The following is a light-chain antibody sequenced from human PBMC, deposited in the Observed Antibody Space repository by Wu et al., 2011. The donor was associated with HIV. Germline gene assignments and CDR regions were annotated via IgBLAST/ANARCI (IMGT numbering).Light chain of an antibody. CDR2: GSS. V-gene: IGKV3-20*01. Sequence: ATLSCRASQSIDTKDLAWYQQKSGQAPRLLIYGSSIRATGIPDRFSGSGSGTDFSLTISRLDPEDFAVYYCQHYGNSPYTFGQGTKLGIK. CDR3: QHYGNSPYT. J-gene: IGKJ2*01. CDR1: QSIDTKD.